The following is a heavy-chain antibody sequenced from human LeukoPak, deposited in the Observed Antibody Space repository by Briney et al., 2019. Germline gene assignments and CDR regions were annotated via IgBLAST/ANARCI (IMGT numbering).Heavy chain of an antibody. V-gene: IGHV5-51*01. D-gene: IGHD6-6*01. CDR2: IYPGDSNT. J-gene: IGHJ4*02. CDR3: ARPDFGSAYY. Sequence: GESLKISCRGSGYSFTNYWIGWVRQMPGKGLEWMGLIYPGDSNTKYSPSFQGQVTISADKSISTAYLQWGSLKASDTAMYYCARPDFGSAYYWGQGTLVTVSS. CDR1: GYSFTNYW.